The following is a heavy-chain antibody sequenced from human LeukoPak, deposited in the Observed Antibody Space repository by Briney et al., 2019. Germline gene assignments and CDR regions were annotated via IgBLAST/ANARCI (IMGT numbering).Heavy chain of an antibody. CDR2: IYSSGST. Sequence: PSETLSLTCTVSGGSISSDYWSWIRQPPGKTLEWIGSIYSSGSTYYNPSLKSRVIIIIDTPKNHFSLTLSSVTAADTAVYYCARSDGYGLVGIWGQGTMVTVSS. J-gene: IGHJ3*02. CDR1: GGSISSDY. V-gene: IGHV4-59*12. D-gene: IGHD3-10*01. CDR3: ARSDGYGLVGI.